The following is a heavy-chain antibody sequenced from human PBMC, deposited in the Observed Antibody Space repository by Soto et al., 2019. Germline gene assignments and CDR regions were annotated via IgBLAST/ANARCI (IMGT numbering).Heavy chain of an antibody. CDR3: ARPAAGTYYYYYGMDV. J-gene: IGHJ6*02. CDR2: IDPSDSYT. D-gene: IGHD6-13*01. Sequence: PGESLKISCKGSGYSFTRYWISWVRQMPGKGLEWMGRIDPSDSYTNYSPYFQGHVTISADKSISTAYLQWSSLKASDTAMDYCARPAAGTYYYYYGMDVWGQGTTVTVS. CDR1: GYSFTRYW. V-gene: IGHV5-10-1*01.